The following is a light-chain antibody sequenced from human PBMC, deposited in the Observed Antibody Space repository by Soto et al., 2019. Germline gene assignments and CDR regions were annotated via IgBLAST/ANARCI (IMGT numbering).Light chain of an antibody. CDR2: GVS. CDR3: QQYGSSQYT. Sequence: EIVLTQSPGTLSLSPGERATLSCRARQSVSSNYLAWYQQRPGQAPRLLMYGVSSRATGTPDRFSGSGSGTDFILTISRLEPADFAVYYCQQYGSSQYTFGQGTKLEIK. CDR1: QSVSSNY. J-gene: IGKJ2*01. V-gene: IGKV3-20*01.